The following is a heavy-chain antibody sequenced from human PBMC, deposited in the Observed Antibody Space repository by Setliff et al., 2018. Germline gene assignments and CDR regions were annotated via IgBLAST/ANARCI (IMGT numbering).Heavy chain of an antibody. D-gene: IGHD1-26*01. Sequence: GGSLRLSCAASGFTFSSYWMSWVRQAPGKGLEWVANIKQDGSEKYYVDSVKGRFTISRDNAKSSLYLQMNSLRAEDTAVYYCARESIGRGHWFDPWGQGTLVTVSS. CDR3: ARESIGRGHWFDP. V-gene: IGHV3-7*03. CDR2: IKQDGSEK. CDR1: GFTFSSYW. J-gene: IGHJ5*02.